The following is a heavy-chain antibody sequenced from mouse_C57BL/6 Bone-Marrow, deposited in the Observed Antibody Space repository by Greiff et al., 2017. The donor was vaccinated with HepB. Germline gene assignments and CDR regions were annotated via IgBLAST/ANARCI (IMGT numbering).Heavy chain of an antibody. CDR2: IYPGGGYT. CDR1: GYTFTNYW. D-gene: IGHD1-1*01. CDR3: ARRIITTVVAGDWYFDV. V-gene: IGHV1-63*01. Sequence: QVQLQQSGAELVRPGTSVKMSCKASGYTFTNYWIGWAKQRPGLGLEWIGDIYPGGGYTNYNEKFKGKATLTADKSSSTAYMQFSSLTSEDSAIYYCARRIITTVVAGDWYFDVWGTGTTVTVSS. J-gene: IGHJ1*03.